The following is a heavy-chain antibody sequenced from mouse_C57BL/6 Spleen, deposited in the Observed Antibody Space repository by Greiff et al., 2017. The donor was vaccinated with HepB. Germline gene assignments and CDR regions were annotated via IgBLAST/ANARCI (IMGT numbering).Heavy chain of an antibody. CDR1: GYTFTSYW. V-gene: IGHV1-55*01. J-gene: IGHJ3*01. CDR3: ARGWLAY. Sequence: QVHVKQPGAELVKPGASVKMSCKASGYTFTSYWITWVKQRPGQGLEWIGDIYPGSGSTNYNEKFKSKATLTVDTSSSTAYMQLSSLTSEDSAVYYCARGWLAYWGQGTLVTVSA. CDR2: IYPGSGST.